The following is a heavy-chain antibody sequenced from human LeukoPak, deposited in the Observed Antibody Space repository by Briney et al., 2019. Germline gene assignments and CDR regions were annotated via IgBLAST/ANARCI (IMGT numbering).Heavy chain of an antibody. D-gene: IGHD3-22*01. V-gene: IGHV4-59*01. CDR1: GGSISSYY. CDR3: ARLSASSGYYPYWYFDL. Sequence: SETLSLTCTVSGGSISSYYWSWIRQPPGKGLEWIGYIHYRGSTNYNPSLKSRVTISVDTPKNQFSLKLSSLTAADTAVYYCARLSASSGYYPYWYFDLWGRGTLVTVSS. CDR2: IHYRGST. J-gene: IGHJ2*01.